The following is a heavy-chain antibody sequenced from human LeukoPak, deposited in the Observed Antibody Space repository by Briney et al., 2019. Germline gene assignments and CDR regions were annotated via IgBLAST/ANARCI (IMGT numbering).Heavy chain of an antibody. CDR3: AKDRSTAYYYDSSGYYGLDY. J-gene: IGHJ4*02. D-gene: IGHD3-22*01. Sequence: GGSLRLSCAASGFTFSSYGMHWVRQAPGKGLEWVAVISYDGSNKYYADSVKGRFTISRDNSKNTLYLQMNSLRAEDTAVYYCAKDRSTAYYYDSSGYYGLDYWGQGTLVTVSS. V-gene: IGHV3-30*18. CDR1: GFTFSSYG. CDR2: ISYDGSNK.